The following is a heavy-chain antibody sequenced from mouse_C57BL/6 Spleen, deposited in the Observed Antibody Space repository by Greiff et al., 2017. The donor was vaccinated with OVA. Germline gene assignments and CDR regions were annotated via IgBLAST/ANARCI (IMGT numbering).Heavy chain of an antibody. CDR1: GYAFTNYL. D-gene: IGHD3-1*01. CDR3: EREGNRGYIDY. CDR2: INPGRGGT. Sequence: QVQLQQSGAELVRPGTSVKVSCKASGYAFTNYLIEWVKQRPGQGLEWIGLINPGRGGTNYNEKFKGKATLTADKSSSTAYMQLSSLTSEDYAVDFCEREGNRGYIDYWGQGTTLTVSS. J-gene: IGHJ2*01. V-gene: IGHV1-54*01.